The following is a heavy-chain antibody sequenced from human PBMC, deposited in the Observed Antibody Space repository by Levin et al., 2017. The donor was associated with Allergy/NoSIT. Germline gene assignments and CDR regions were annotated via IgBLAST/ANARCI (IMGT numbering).Heavy chain of an antibody. J-gene: IGHJ6*02. CDR2: ISNSGSII. Sequence: GGSLRLSCAASGFTFSDYYMSCIRQAPGGGLEWVSYISNSGSIIYYADSVKGRFTISRDNAKKSLFLQMNSLRAEDTAVYYCARFRTISAARGMDVWGQGTTVSVSS. V-gene: IGHV3-11*01. D-gene: IGHD3-3*01. CDR1: GFTFSDYY. CDR3: ARFRTISAARGMDV.